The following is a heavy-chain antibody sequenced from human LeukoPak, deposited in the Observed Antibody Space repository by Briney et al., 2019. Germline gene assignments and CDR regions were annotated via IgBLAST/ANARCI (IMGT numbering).Heavy chain of an antibody. Sequence: GGSLRLSCEASGFSFTDAWMSWVRQAPGKGLEWVSVIYGGGSTYYADSVKGRFTISRDTPKNTLYLQMNSLRVEDTAVYYCASWPVGWYGEDSWGQGTLVTVSS. CDR1: GFSFTDAW. V-gene: IGHV3-53*01. CDR3: ASWPVGWYGEDS. CDR2: IYGGGST. J-gene: IGHJ4*02. D-gene: IGHD6-19*01.